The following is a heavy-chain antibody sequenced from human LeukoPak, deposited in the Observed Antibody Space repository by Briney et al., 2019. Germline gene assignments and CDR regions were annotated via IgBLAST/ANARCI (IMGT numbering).Heavy chain of an antibody. CDR3: TRDPHNSGSGRYFDL. CDR2: FYSGGTV. D-gene: IGHD3-10*01. Sequence: GGSLRLSCAASGFNVKTNYMSWVRQSPGKGLEWVSVFYSGGTVRYADSVRYRFTISRDISKNMVNLQMNSFRVEDTAVYYCTRDPHNSGSGRYFDLWGRGTLVTVSS. V-gene: IGHV3-66*01. J-gene: IGHJ2*01. CDR1: GFNVKTNY.